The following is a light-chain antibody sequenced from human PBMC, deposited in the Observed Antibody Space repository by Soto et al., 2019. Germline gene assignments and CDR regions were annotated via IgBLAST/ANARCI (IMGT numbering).Light chain of an antibody. Sequence: QSALTQPPSASGSPGQSVTISCTGTSSDVGAYKYVSWYQQYPGNAPKLMIYEVTKRPSGVPDRFSGSKSGNTASLTVSGLQAEVEADYYCTSYVGNDIGVFGGGTKLTVL. CDR1: SSDVGAYKY. V-gene: IGLV2-8*01. CDR2: EVT. J-gene: IGLJ3*02. CDR3: TSYVGNDIGV.